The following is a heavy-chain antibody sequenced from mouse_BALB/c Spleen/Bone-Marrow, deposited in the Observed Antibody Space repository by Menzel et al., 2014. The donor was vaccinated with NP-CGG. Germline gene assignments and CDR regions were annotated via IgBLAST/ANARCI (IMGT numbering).Heavy chain of an antibody. CDR1: GFTFSSFG. Sequence: EVQLVESGGGLVQPGGSRKLSCTASGFTFSSFGMHWVRQAPEKGLEWVAYISSDSDTIYYADTVKGRFTTSRDNPKNTLFLQMTSLRSEDTAMYYCTRDHDYDWYFDVWGAGTTVTVSS. V-gene: IGHV5-17*02. J-gene: IGHJ1*01. CDR3: TRDHDYDWYFDV. D-gene: IGHD2-4*01. CDR2: ISSDSDTI.